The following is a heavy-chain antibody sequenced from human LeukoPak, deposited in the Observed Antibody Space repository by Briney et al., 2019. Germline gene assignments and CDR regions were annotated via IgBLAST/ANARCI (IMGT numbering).Heavy chain of an antibody. Sequence: GGSLRLSCAASGFTFSDYYMSWIRQAPGKGLEWVSYISSSGSTIYYADSVKGRFTISRDNAKNSLYLQMNSLRAEDTAVYYCARDQGSGSSYYYYYYGMDVWGQGTTVTVSS. J-gene: IGHJ6*02. CDR3: ARDQGSGSSYYYYYYGMDV. V-gene: IGHV3-11*01. CDR2: ISSSGSTI. D-gene: IGHD3-10*01. CDR1: GFTFSDYY.